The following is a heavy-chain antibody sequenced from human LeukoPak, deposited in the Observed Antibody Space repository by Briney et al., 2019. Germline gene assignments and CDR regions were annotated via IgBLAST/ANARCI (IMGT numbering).Heavy chain of an antibody. J-gene: IGHJ4*02. D-gene: IGHD3-22*01. CDR2: INPNGGGT. CDR1: GYTFTGYY. V-gene: IGHV1-2*02. CDR3: ARGGDSSGYYSSQGDY. Sequence: ASVKVSCKASGYTFTGYYMHWVRQAPGQGLEWMGWINPNGGGTNYAQRFQGRVTMTRDTPISTAYIELNRLTPDDTAVYYCARGGDSSGYYSSQGDYWGQGTLVTVSS.